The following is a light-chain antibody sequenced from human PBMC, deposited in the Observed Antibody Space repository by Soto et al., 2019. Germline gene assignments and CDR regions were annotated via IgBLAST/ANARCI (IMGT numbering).Light chain of an antibody. V-gene: IGKV3-20*01. CDR2: GAS. CDR3: QQYGSSVYT. Sequence: EIVLTQSPGTLSVSPGEGASLSCKASQSVYNNYLAWYQHKPGRSPRLLIYGASTRAAGIPDRFSGSGSGTDFTLTITRLDPEDFAIYYCQQYGSSVYTFGQGTKVEI. J-gene: IGKJ2*01. CDR1: QSVYNNY.